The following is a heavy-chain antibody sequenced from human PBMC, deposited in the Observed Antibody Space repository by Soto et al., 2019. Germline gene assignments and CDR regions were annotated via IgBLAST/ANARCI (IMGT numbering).Heavy chain of an antibody. D-gene: IGHD6-13*01. J-gene: IGHJ4*02. Sequence: ASVKVCCKASGSTFTSYGISWVRQAPGQGLEWMGWISAYNGNTNYAQKIQGRATMTTETSTTTGDMEIRSLRSDDTAVYYCARDENAQAAAGLFDYWRQGTVVTVSS. V-gene: IGHV1-18*01. CDR2: ISAYNGNT. CDR3: ARDENAQAAAGLFDY. CDR1: GSTFTSYG.